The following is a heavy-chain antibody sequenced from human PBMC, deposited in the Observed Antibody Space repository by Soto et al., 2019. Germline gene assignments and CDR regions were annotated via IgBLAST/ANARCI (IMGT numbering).Heavy chain of an antibody. CDR2: ISYDGSNK. D-gene: IGHD4-17*01. V-gene: IGHV3-30*18. CDR3: AKDYGAGYGSVTSGFDY. J-gene: IGHJ4*02. Sequence: QVQLVESVGGVVQPGRSLRLSCAASGFTFSSYGMHWVRQAPGKGLEWVAVISYDGSNKYYADSVKGRFTISRDNSKNTLYLQMNSLRAEDTAVYYCAKDYGAGYGSVTSGFDYWGQGTLVTVSS. CDR1: GFTFSSYG.